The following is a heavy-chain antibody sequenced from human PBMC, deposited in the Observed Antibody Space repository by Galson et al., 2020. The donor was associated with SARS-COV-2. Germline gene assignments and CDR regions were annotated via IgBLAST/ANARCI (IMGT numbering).Heavy chain of an antibody. CDR1: GFTFSNYH. CDR3: VARKIRSSPFDY. CDR2: VTSNGGST. D-gene: IGHD3-10*01. Sequence: GESLKISCSASGFTFSNYHMHWVRQAPGERLEYVSAVTSNGGSTYYADSVKGRFTISRDNFKNTLFLQMSSLRPEDTAVYYCVARKIRSSPFDYWGQGTLVTVSS. V-gene: IGHV3-64D*06. J-gene: IGHJ4*02.